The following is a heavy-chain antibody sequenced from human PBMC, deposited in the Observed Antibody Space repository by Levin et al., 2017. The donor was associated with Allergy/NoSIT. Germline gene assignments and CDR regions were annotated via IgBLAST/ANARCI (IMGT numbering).Heavy chain of an antibody. V-gene: IGHV2-5*02. Sequence: ASGPTLVKPTQTLTLTCTFSGFSFSTSGVGVGWIRQPPGKALEWLALIYWDDDKRYSPSLKSRLTITKDTSKNQVVLTMTNMDPVDTATYYCAHRLGYCTTTSCYVDWFDPWGQGTPVTVSS. D-gene: IGHD2-2*01. CDR3: AHRLGYCTTTSCYVDWFDP. CDR1: GFSFSTSGVG. J-gene: IGHJ5*02. CDR2: IYWDDDK.